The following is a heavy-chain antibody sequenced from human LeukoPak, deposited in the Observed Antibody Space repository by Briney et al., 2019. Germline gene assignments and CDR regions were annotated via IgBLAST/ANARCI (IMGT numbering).Heavy chain of an antibody. V-gene: IGHV4-4*09. J-gene: IGHJ4*02. Sequence: PSETLSLTCTVSGGSISSYYWSWIRQPPGKGLEWIGYIYTSGSTNYNPSLKSRVTISVDTSKNQFSLKLSSVTAADTAVYYCASYRTTSTYYDFWSGYQKGYFDYWAREPWSPSPQ. D-gene: IGHD3-3*01. CDR3: ASYRTTSTYYDFWSGYQKGYFDY. CDR2: IYTSGST. CDR1: GGSISSYY.